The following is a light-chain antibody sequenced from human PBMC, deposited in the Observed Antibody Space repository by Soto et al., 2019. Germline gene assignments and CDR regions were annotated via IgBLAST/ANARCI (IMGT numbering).Light chain of an antibody. CDR2: GNS. Sequence: QPVLTQPPSVSGAPGQRVTISCTGSSSNIGAGYDVHWYQQLPGTAPKTLIYGNSNRPSGVPDRFSGSKSGTSASLAITGLQAEDEADYYCQSYDSSLSVVVFGGGTKLTVL. J-gene: IGLJ2*01. CDR3: QSYDSSLSVVV. CDR1: SSNIGAGYD. V-gene: IGLV1-40*01.